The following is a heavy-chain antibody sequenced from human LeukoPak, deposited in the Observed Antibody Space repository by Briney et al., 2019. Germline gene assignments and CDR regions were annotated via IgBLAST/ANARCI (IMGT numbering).Heavy chain of an antibody. V-gene: IGHV1-18*01. CDR3: ARGSPPRVYYDRSGYYSYYFDY. J-gene: IGHJ4*02. CDR2: ISCYNGDT. Sequence: ASVKVSCKASGYSFTSNGLTWVRQAPGQGLEWVGWISCYNGDTRYAQKLQGRVTMTTDTSTSTAYMELRSLRSDDTAVYYCARGSPPRVYYDRSGYYSYYFDYWGQGTLVTVSS. D-gene: IGHD3-22*01. CDR1: GYSFTSNG.